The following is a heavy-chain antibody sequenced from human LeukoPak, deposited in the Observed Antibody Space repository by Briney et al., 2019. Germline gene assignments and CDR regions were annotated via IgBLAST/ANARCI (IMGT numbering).Heavy chain of an antibody. CDR1: GFTFSNNW. D-gene: IGHD2-21*01. J-gene: IGHJ4*02. Sequence: GGSLRLSCADSGFTFSNNWMNWVRQVPGKGLVWVSQINPDGTGTTYADSVKGRFAISRDNAKNAVYLQMNSLTAEDTAVYYCARVYQFVFDYWGQGTLVTVSS. V-gene: IGHV3-74*03. CDR2: INPDGTGT. CDR3: ARVYQFVFDY.